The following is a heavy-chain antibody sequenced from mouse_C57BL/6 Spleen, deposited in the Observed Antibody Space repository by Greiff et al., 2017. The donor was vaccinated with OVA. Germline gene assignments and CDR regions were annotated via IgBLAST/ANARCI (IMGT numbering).Heavy chain of an antibody. CDR3: ARENITVPFDY. D-gene: IGHD1-1*01. Sequence: QVQLQQPGAELVRPGSSVKLSCKASCYTFTSYWMDWLKQRPGQGLALIGNIYPSDSETHYNQKFKDKATLTVDKSSSTAYMQLSSLTSEDSAVYYCARENITVPFDYWGQGTTLTVSS. J-gene: IGHJ2*01. CDR1: CYTFTSYW. V-gene: IGHV1-61*01. CDR2: IYPSDSET.